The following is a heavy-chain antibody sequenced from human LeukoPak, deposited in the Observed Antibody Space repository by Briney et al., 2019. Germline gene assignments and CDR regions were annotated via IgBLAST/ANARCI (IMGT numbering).Heavy chain of an antibody. CDR1: GFTVSNKY. D-gene: IGHD4-23*01. CDR2: IYDGGNT. J-gene: IGHJ4*02. V-gene: IGHV3-53*01. CDR3: AKGGSITPGSVVTPIDH. Sequence: PGGSLRLSCAASGFTVSNKYMSCVRQAPGKGLECVSVIYDGGNTYHADSVKGRFTISRDNSKTTLYLQMNSLRAEDTAVYYCAKGGSITPGSVVTPIDHWGPGTLVTVSS.